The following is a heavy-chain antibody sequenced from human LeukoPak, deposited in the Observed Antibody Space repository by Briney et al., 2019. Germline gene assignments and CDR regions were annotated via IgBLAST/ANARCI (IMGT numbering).Heavy chain of an antibody. V-gene: IGHV4-61*02. J-gene: IGHJ5*02. CDR3: AREMGRRGWFAP. D-gene: IGHD5-24*01. CDR1: GGSISSGSYY. Sequence: PSETLSLTCTVSGGSISSGSYYWSWIRQPAGKGLEWIGRIYTSGSTNYNPSLKSRVTISVDTSKNQFSLKLSSVTAADTAVYYCAREMGRRGWFAPWGQGTLVTVSS. CDR2: IYTSGST.